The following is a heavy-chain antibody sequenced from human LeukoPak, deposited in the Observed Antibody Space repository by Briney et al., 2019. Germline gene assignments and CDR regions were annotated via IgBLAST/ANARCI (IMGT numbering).Heavy chain of an antibody. D-gene: IGHD3-22*01. CDR2: IWYDGSNK. Sequence: PGRSLRLSCAASGFIFSSYGMHWVRQAPGKGLEWVAVIWYDGSNKYYADSVKGRFTISRDNSKNTLYLQMNSLRAEDTAVYYCARGEPYYYDSSGYRGDYWGQGTLVTVSS. CDR1: GFIFSSYG. CDR3: ARGEPYYYDSSGYRGDY. V-gene: IGHV3-33*01. J-gene: IGHJ4*02.